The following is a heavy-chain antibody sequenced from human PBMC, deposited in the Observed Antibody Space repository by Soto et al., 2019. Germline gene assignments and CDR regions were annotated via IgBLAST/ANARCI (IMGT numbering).Heavy chain of an antibody. Sequence: PSETLSLTCTVSGGSISGYYWSWIRQPPGKRLEWIGYIYYSGSTYYNPSLKSRVTISVDRSKNQFSLKLSSVTAADTAVYYCARVPGPWGQGTLVTVS. V-gene: IGHV4-59*12. CDR3: ARVPGP. J-gene: IGHJ5*02. CDR1: GGSISGYY. D-gene: IGHD7-27*01. CDR2: IYYSGST.